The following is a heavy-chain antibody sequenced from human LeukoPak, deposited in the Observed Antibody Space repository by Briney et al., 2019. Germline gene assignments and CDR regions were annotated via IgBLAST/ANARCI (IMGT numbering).Heavy chain of an antibody. D-gene: IGHD3-10*01. J-gene: IGHJ4*02. Sequence: GGSLRLSCAASGFTFNSYAMSWVRQAPGKGLEWVSTISNSGGSTYYADSVKGRFTISRDDSENTLYLQMNSLRAEDTAVYYCAKDYYGSGSYYIPHYWGQGTLVTVSS. CDR2: ISNSGGST. CDR3: AKDYYGSGSYYIPHY. V-gene: IGHV3-23*01. CDR1: GFTFNSYA.